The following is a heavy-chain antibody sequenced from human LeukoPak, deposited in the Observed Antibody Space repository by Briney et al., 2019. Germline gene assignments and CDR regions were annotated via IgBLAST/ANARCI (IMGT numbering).Heavy chain of an antibody. CDR3: ARVVSSGIAVAGPIFDY. D-gene: IGHD6-19*01. CDR2: IYHSGST. J-gene: IGHJ4*02. CDR1: GGSISSSNW. V-gene: IGHV4-4*02. Sequence: SETLSLTCAVSGGSISSSNWWSWVRQPPGKGLEWIGEIYHSGSTNYNPSLKSRVTISVDKSKNQFSLKLSSVTAADTAVYYCARVVSSGIAVAGPIFDYWGQGTLVTVSS.